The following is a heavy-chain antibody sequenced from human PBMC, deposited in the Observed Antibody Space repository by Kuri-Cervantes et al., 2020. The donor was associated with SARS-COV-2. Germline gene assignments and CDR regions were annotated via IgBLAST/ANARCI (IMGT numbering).Heavy chain of an antibody. CDR1: GYTFTSYA. V-gene: IGHV1-3*01. Sequence: ASVKVSCKASGYTFTSYAMHWVRQAPGQRLEWMGWINAGNGNTKYSQKFQGRVTITRDTSASTAYMELSSLRSEDTAVYYCARVFVRGPRRNGMDVWGQGTTVTVSS. J-gene: IGHJ6*02. CDR3: ARVFVRGPRRNGMDV. D-gene: IGHD2-21*01. CDR2: INAGNGNT.